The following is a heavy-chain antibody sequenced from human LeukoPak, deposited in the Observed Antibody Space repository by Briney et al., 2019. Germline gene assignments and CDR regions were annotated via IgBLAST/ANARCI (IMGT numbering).Heavy chain of an antibody. Sequence: GGSLRLSCAASGFTFSSYAMHWVRQAPGKGLEWVTIISYDGSNKYYADSVKGRFTISRDNAKNSLYLQMNSLRAEDTAVYYCAELGITMIGGVWGKGTTVTISS. V-gene: IGHV3-30*04. CDR1: GFTFSSYA. D-gene: IGHD3-10*02. CDR2: ISYDGSNK. CDR3: AELGITMIGGV. J-gene: IGHJ6*04.